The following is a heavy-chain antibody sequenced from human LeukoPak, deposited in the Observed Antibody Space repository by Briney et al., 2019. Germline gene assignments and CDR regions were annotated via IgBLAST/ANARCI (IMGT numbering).Heavy chain of an antibody. D-gene: IGHD2-2*01. CDR3: ARGGAVGPNPYYSDY. CDR1: GFTFSTYS. V-gene: IGHV3-48*02. CDR2: IRSSSSTI. J-gene: IGHJ4*02. Sequence: GGSLRLSCAASGFTFSTYSMNWVRKAPGKGLEWLSYIRSSSSTIYYADSVKGRFTISRDNAKDSLYLQMNSLRDEDTAVYYCARGGAVGPNPYYSDYWGQGTLVTVSS.